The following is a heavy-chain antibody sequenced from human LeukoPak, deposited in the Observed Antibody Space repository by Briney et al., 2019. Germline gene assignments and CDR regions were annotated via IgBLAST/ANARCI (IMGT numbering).Heavy chain of an antibody. V-gene: IGHV3-30*18. J-gene: IGHJ4*02. CDR3: AKVDAAYYDSSGYIFDY. Sequence: GRSLRLSCAASGFTFSSYGMHWVRQAPGKGLERVAVISYDGSNKYYADSVKGRFTISRDNSKNTLYLQMNSLRAEDTAVYYCAKVDAAYYDSSGYIFDYWGQGTLVTVSS. CDR2: ISYDGSNK. D-gene: IGHD3-22*01. CDR1: GFTFSSYG.